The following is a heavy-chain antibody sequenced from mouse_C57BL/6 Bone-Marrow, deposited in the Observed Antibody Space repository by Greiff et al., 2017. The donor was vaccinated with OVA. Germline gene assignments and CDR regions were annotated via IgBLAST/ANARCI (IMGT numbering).Heavy chain of an antibody. CDR2: SYPGDGDT. CDR3: AYYGHWYFDV. CDR1: GYAFSSSW. J-gene: IGHJ1*03. D-gene: IGHD1-1*02. Sequence: QVQLKESGPELVKPGASVKISCKASGYAFSSSWMNWVKQRPGKGLEWIGRSYPGDGDTNYNGKFKGKGTLTAGKSSSTAYMQLSSLTSEDSAVYFCAYYGHWYFDVWGTGTTVTVSS. V-gene: IGHV1-82*01.